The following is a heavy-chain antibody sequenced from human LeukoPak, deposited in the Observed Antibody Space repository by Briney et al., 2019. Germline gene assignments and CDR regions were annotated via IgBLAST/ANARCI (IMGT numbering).Heavy chain of an antibody. J-gene: IGHJ4*02. CDR1: GGSLSDYY. CDR3: AREGGGYSYGYGFDY. CDR2: IYYSGST. D-gene: IGHD5-18*01. V-gene: IGHV4-59*01. Sequence: SETLSLTCTVSGGSLSDYYWSWIRQPPGKGLEWIGYIYYSGSTNYNPSLKSRVTISVDTSKNQFSLKLSSVTAADTAVYYCAREGGGYSYGYGFDYWGQGTLDTVSS.